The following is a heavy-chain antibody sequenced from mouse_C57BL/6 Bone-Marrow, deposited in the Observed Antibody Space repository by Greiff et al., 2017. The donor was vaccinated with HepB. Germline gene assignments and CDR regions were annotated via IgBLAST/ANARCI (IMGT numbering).Heavy chain of an antibody. CDR1: GFTFSDYY. CDR3: ARDRNYGSSYYFDY. V-gene: IGHV5-16*01. D-gene: IGHD1-1*01. CDR2: INYDGSST. Sequence: EVKVVESEGGLVQPGSSMKLSCTASGFTFSDYYMAWVRQVPEKGLEWVANINYDGSSTYYLDSLKSRFIISRDNAKNILYLQMSSLKSEDTATYYCARDRNYGSSYYFDYWGQGTTLTVSS. J-gene: IGHJ2*01.